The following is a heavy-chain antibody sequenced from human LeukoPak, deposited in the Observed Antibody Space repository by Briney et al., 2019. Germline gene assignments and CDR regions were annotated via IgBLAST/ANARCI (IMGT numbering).Heavy chain of an antibody. CDR3: ARVVVEGNWFDP. V-gene: IGHV4-31*03. D-gene: IGHD2-15*01. CDR2: IYYSGST. CDR1: GGSISSGGYY. Sequence: SETLSFTCTVSGGSISSGGYYWSWIRQHPGKGLEWTGYIYYSGSTYYNPSLKSRVTISVDTSKNQFSLKLSSVTAADTAVYYCARVVVEGNWFDPWGQGTLVTVSS. J-gene: IGHJ5*02.